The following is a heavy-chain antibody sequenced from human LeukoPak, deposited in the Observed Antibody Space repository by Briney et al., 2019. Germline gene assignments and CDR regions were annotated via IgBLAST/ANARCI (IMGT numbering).Heavy chain of an antibody. CDR2: INEDATTI. D-gene: IGHD3-16*01. Sequence: PGGSLRLSCAASGFTFSGYSMHWVRQAPGKGLEWVSRINEDATTITYADSVKGRFIISRDNSKKSLYLQMNNLRAEDTAVYYCVRDLILVWTPGDDFDFWGQGTLVIVSS. CDR3: VRDLILVWTPGDDFDF. J-gene: IGHJ4*02. V-gene: IGHV3-74*01. CDR1: GFTFSGYS.